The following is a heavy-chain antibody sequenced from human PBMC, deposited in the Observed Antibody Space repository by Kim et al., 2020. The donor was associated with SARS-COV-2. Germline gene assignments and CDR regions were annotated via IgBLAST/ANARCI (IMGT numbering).Heavy chain of an antibody. CDR1: GGSISSSSYY. Sequence: SETLSLTCTVSGGSISSSSYYWGWIRQPPGKGLEWIGSIYYSGSTYYNPSLKSRVTISVDTSKNHFSLKLFSVTAADTAVYYCARQAIRFGELLSDYYYYGGMDVWGQATTVTVSS. CDR2: IYYSGST. D-gene: IGHD3-10*01. CDR3: ARQAIRFGELLSDYYYYGGMDV. J-gene: IGHJ6*02. V-gene: IGHV4-39*01.